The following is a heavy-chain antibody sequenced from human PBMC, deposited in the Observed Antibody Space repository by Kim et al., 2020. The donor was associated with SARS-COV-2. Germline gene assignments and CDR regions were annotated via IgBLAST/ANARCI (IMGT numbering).Heavy chain of an antibody. D-gene: IGHD3-22*01. Sequence: YADSVKGRFTISRDNSKNTLYLQMNSLRAEDTAVYYCARGGIVVKRSFDYWGQGTLVTVSS. CDR3: ARGGIVVKRSFDY. V-gene: IGHV3-30*01. J-gene: IGHJ4*02.